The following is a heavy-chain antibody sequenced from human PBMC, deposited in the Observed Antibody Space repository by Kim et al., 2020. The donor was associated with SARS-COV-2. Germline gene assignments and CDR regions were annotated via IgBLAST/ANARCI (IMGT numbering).Heavy chain of an antibody. D-gene: IGHD4-17*01. Sequence: QKFQGRVTITADESTSTAYMELSSLRSEDTAVYYCARAPHDYGGRGYFDLWGRGTLVTVSS. J-gene: IGHJ2*01. V-gene: IGHV1-69*01. CDR3: ARAPHDYGGRGYFDL.